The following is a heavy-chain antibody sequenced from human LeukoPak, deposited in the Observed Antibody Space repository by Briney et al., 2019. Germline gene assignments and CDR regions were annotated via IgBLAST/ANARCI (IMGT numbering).Heavy chain of an antibody. V-gene: IGHV3-21*01. CDR2: ISSSSSYI. CDR3: ARDAGYSSGWYQGDFDY. Sequence: GGSLRLSCAASGFTFGSYSMNWVRQAPGKGLEWVSSISSSSSYIYYADSVKGRFTISRDNAKNSLYLQMNSLRAEDTAVYYCARDAGYSSGWYQGDFDYWGQGTLVTVSS. CDR1: GFTFGSYS. D-gene: IGHD6-19*01. J-gene: IGHJ4*02.